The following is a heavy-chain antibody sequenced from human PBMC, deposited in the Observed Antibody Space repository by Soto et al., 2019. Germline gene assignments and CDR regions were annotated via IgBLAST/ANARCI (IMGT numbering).Heavy chain of an antibody. CDR2: VSYDGSNK. CDR3: ARDSYGMDL. J-gene: IGHJ6*02. CDR1: FSTYA. V-gene: IGHV3-30-3*01. Sequence: QVQLVESGGGVVQPGRSLRLSCATSFSTYAMHWVRQAPGKGLEWVAVVSYDGSNKYYADSVKGRFTISRDNSKNTLYLQMNSLRTEDTAVYYCARDSYGMDLWGQGTTVTVSS.